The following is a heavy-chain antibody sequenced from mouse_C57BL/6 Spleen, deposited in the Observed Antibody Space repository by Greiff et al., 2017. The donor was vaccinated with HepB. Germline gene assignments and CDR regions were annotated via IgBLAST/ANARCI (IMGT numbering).Heavy chain of an antibody. CDR1: DYTFTDYY. CDR3: ARWGPPDY. V-gene: IGHV1-76*01. J-gene: IGHJ2*01. CDR2: IYPGSGNT. Sequence: VHLVESGAELVRPGASVKLSCKASDYTFTDYYINWVKQRPGQGLEWIARIYPGSGNTYYNEKFKGKATLTAEKSSSTAYMQLSSLTSEDSAVYFCARWGPPDYWGQGTTLTVSS.